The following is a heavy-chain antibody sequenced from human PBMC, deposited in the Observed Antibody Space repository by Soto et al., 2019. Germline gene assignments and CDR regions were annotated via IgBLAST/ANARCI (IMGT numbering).Heavy chain of an antibody. CDR2: IYYSGST. Sequence: SETLSLTCTVSGGSISSGGYYWSWIRQHPGKSLEWIGYIYYSGSTYYNPSLKSRVTISVDTSKNQFSLKLSSVTAADTAVYYCARGREDIVVAVAAICHWFDPWGQGTLVTVSS. D-gene: IGHD2-15*01. CDR3: ARGREDIVVAVAAICHWFDP. V-gene: IGHV4-31*03. CDR1: GGSISSGGYY. J-gene: IGHJ5*02.